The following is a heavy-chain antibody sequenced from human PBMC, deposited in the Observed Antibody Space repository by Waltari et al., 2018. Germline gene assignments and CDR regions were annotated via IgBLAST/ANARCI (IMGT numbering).Heavy chain of an antibody. V-gene: IGHV1-8*01. CDR2: MNPNSGNT. J-gene: IGHJ5*02. CDR1: GYTFTSYD. CDR3: ARYCSSTSCYQGFGP. Sequence: QVQLVQSGAEVKKPGASVKVSCKASGYTFTSYDINWVRQATGQGLEWMGWMNPNSGNTGYAQTFKGRGTMTRNTSISTAYMELSSLRSEATAVYYCARYCSSTSCYQGFGPWGQGTLVTVSS. D-gene: IGHD2-2*01.